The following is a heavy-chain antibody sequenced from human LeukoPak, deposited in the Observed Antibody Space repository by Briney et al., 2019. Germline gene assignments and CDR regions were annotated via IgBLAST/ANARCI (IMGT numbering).Heavy chain of an antibody. CDR1: GFTFSSDG. CDR2: LSGSGSTT. V-gene: IGHV3-23*01. J-gene: IGHJ4*02. D-gene: IGHD6-13*01. CDR3: AKAGYTSSWPLDN. Sequence: GSLRLSCAASGFTFSSDGMSWVRQAPGKGLEWVSALSGSGSTTYYADSVKGRFTISRDNSKNTLFLEMNSLRVEDTAVYYCAKAGYTSSWPLDNWGQGTQVTVSS.